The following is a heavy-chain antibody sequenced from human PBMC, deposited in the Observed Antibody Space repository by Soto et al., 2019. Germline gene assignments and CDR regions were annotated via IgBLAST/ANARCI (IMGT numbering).Heavy chain of an antibody. Sequence: EVQLLESGGGLVQPGGSLRLSCAASGFTFSTYAMSWVRQVPGKGLEWVSGISSSGCSIYYADSVKGRFTISRDNSKYTLYLQANSMRAEDTAVYYCAKALTTVQTGNWFDPWGQGTMVIVSS. D-gene: IGHD4-17*01. CDR2: ISSSGCSI. CDR1: GFTFSTYA. V-gene: IGHV3-23*01. J-gene: IGHJ5*02. CDR3: AKALTTVQTGNWFDP.